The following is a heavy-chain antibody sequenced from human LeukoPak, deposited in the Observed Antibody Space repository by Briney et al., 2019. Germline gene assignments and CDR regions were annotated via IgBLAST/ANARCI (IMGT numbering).Heavy chain of an antibody. CDR2: ISAYNGNT. J-gene: IGHJ5*02. CDR1: GYTFTSYG. Sequence: ASVKVSCKASGYTFTSYGISWVRQAPGQGLEWMGWISAYNGNTNYAQKLQGRVTMTTDTSTSTAYMELRSLRSDDTAVYYCARVPYDILTGYWFDPWGQGTLVTVSS. V-gene: IGHV1-18*01. CDR3: ARVPYDILTGYWFDP. D-gene: IGHD3-9*01.